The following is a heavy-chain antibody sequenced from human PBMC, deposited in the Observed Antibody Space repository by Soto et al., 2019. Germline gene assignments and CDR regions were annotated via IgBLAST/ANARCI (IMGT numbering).Heavy chain of an antibody. Sequence: QVQLVESGGGVVQPGRSLRLSCTTSRFTFSAFAMHWVRQAPGKGLEWVALIWYDGSNQNYAASVKGRFTISRDNSKSMLYLQMNGLRAEDTGIYYCATGDYYTSGRGSFDHWGQGTLVTVSS. D-gene: IGHD3-10*01. V-gene: IGHV3-33*01. CDR3: ATGDYYTSGRGSFDH. CDR1: RFTFSAFA. CDR2: IWYDGSNQ. J-gene: IGHJ4*02.